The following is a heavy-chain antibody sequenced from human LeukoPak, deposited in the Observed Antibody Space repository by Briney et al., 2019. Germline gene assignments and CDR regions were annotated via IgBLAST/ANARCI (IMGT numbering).Heavy chain of an antibody. CDR1: GFTFSSYA. V-gene: IGHV3-23*01. CDR3: ASSIVVTQYFQH. CDR2: ISGSGGST. J-gene: IGHJ1*01. Sequence: GGSLRLSCAASGFTFSSYAMSWVRQAPGKGLGWVSAISGSGGSTYYADSVKGRFTISRDNSKNTLYLQMNSLRAEDTAVYYCASSIVVTQYFQHWGQGTLVTVSS. D-gene: IGHD3-22*01.